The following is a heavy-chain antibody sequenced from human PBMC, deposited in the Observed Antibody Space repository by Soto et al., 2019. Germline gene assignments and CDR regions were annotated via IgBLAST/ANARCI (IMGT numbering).Heavy chain of an antibody. J-gene: IGHJ4*02. V-gene: IGHV4-39*01. D-gene: IGHD2-21*02. CDR2: IYYSGST. CDR3: ARQRTSVVTQAYFDV. Sequence: SETLSLTCTVTGDSIRSRSYYLGWKSQPPGKGLEWIGSIYYSGSTYNNPSLRSRVSMSIDTSKDQFSLKLKSVTAADTALYFCARQRTSVVTQAYFDVWGPGYLVTVSS. CDR1: GDSIRSRSYY.